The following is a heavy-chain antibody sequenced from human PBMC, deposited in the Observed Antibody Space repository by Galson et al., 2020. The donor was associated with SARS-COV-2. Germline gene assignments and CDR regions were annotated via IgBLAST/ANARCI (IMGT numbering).Heavy chain of an antibody. CDR3: AREAGGGYYDFLSGYSLYYYYYMDV. CDR2: INPSGGST. CDR1: GYTFTSYY. V-gene: IGHV1-46*01. J-gene: IGHJ6*03. Sequence: ASVKVSCKASGYTFTSYYMHWVRQAPGQGLEWMGIINPSGGSTSYAQKFQGRVTMTRDTSTSTVYMELSSLRSEDTAVYYCAREAGGGYYDFLSGYSLYYYYYMDVWGKGTTVTVSS. D-gene: IGHD3-3*01.